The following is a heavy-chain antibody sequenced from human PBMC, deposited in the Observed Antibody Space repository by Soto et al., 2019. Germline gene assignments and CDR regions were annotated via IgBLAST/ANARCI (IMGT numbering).Heavy chain of an antibody. J-gene: IGHJ4*02. CDR1: GFSLSTSGVD. CDR2: IYWDDDK. D-gene: IGHD6-6*01. Sequence: QITLKESGPTLVKPTQTLTLTCTFSGFSLSTSGVDVGWIRQPPGKAREWLALIYWDDDKRYKPSLKSRLTITKGTSRNQVVLTMTNMYPLDTATYYCAHRRPYSNSPEYFFDYWGQGTLVTVSS. V-gene: IGHV2-5*02. CDR3: AHRRPYSNSPEYFFDY.